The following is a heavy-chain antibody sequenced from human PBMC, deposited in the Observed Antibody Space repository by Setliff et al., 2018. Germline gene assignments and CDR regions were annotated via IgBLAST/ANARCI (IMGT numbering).Heavy chain of an antibody. CDR1: GFSSSNYW. CDR3: ARDGHNVYYFDY. V-gene: IGHV3-74*01. CDR2: INSDGSST. Sequence: PGKSLKISCAASGFSSSNYWMHWVRQAPGKGLVWVSRINSDGSSTNYADSVKGQFTVSRDNAKNTLYLQMNSLRAEDTAVYYCARDGHNVYYFDYWGLGTLVTVSS. D-gene: IGHD1-1*01. J-gene: IGHJ4*02.